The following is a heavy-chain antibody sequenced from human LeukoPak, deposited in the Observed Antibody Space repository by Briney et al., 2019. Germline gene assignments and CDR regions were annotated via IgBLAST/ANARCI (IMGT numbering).Heavy chain of an antibody. CDR2: IYYSGST. CDR1: GGSISSYY. J-gene: IGHJ4*02. V-gene: IGHV4-59*01. Sequence: TSETLSLTCTVSGGSISSYYWSWIRQPSGKGLEWIGYIYYSGSTNYNPSLKSRVTISVDTSKNQFSLKLSSVTAADTAVYYCARSRDGYNFFRGFDYWGQGTLVTVSS. D-gene: IGHD5-24*01. CDR3: ARSRDGYNFFRGFDY.